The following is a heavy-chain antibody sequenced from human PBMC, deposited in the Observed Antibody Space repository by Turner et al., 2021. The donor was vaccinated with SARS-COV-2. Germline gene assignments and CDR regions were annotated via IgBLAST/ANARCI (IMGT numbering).Heavy chain of an antibody. Sequence: QVQLVQSGAEVKKPGSSVKASCKASGDTFSSYTISWVRQAPGEGREWMGGIIPNIGTANYAQKFHGRVTMTADKPTRTAYMEPSSLRSEDTAVYYCARDLNSGYGDYTGWGQGTLVTVSS. V-gene: IGHV1-69*10. D-gene: IGHD4-17*01. CDR3: ARDLNSGYGDYTG. J-gene: IGHJ4*02. CDR2: IIPNIGTA. CDR1: GDTFSSYT.